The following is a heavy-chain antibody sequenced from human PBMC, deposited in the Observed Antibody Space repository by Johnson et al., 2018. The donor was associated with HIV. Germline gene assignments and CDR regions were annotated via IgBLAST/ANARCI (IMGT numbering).Heavy chain of an antibody. CDR3: ARDEVDDGAFDV. V-gene: IGHV3-11*04. CDR1: GFTFSDYY. CDR2: ISSSCSTK. D-gene: IGHD2-2*01. Sequence: QVQLVESGGGLVQPGGSLRLSCAASGFTFSDYYMSWIRQAPGKGLEWVSYISSSCSTKHYADSVKGRFTISRDNAKNTLYLQMNSLRVEDAAIYYCARDEVDDGAFDVWGQGTMVTVSS. J-gene: IGHJ3*01.